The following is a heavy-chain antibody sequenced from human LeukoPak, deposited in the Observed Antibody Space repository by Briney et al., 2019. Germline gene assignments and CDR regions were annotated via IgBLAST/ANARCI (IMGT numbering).Heavy chain of an antibody. Sequence: SETLSLTCSVSGGSISGGSISGYHWSWIRQPPGKGLELIAYMHYSGTTHYNPSLKSRVSISVDTSRKQISLELTSVTAADTAVYYCARSYGDYADYWGQGTLVTVSS. CDR1: GGSISGGSISGYH. CDR3: ARSYGDYADY. CDR2: MHYSGTT. J-gene: IGHJ4*02. D-gene: IGHD4-17*01. V-gene: IGHV4-61*08.